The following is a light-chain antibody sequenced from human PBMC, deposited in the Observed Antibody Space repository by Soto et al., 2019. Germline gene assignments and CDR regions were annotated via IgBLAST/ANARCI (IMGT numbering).Light chain of an antibody. CDR3: QQRYNWPRT. Sequence: EIVLTQSPATLSLSPGEGATLFCRASQSVSNYLAWYQQNPGQAPRLLIYDASNRATGIPARFSGSGSGTDFTLTISSLEPEDFAVYYCQQRYNWPRTFGQGTKVEIK. CDR1: QSVSNY. J-gene: IGKJ1*01. CDR2: DAS. V-gene: IGKV3-11*01.